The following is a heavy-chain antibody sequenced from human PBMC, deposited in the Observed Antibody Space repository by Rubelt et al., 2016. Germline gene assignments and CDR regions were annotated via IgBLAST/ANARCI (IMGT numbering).Heavy chain of an antibody. CDR3: ARDFQWGYSSPGDAFDI. V-gene: IGHV3-33*01. CDR2: IWYDGSNN. Sequence: QVQLVESGGGVVQPGRSLRLSCAASGFTFSSYGMHWVRQAPGKGLEWVAVIWYDGSNNYYADSVKGRFTISRDNSKNTLYLQMNSLRAEDTAVYYCARDFQWGYSSPGDAFDIWGQGTMVTVSS. J-gene: IGHJ3*02. D-gene: IGHD6-13*01. CDR1: GFTFSSYG.